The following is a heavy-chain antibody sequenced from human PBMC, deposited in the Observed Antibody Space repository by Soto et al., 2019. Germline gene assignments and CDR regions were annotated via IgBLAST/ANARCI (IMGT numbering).Heavy chain of an antibody. Sequence: PSETLSLTCTVSGGSISSGDYYWSWIRQPPGKGLECIGYIYYSGSTNYNPSLKSRVTISLDTSRNQFSLKLSSVTAADTAVYYCARANYHLPAWWFDPWGQGTLVTVSS. CDR3: ARANYHLPAWWFDP. V-gene: IGHV4-61*08. D-gene: IGHD3-3*01. J-gene: IGHJ5*02. CDR1: GGSISSGDYY. CDR2: IYYSGST.